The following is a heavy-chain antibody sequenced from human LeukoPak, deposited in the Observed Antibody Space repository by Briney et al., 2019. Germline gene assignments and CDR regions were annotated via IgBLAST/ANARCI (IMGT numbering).Heavy chain of an antibody. CDR3: ARDSSDGGTSSYRQSDH. Sequence: GGSLRLSCEASGFIFSNYWMSWVRQAPGKGPEWVANMKQEGSEKLYMDSVKGRFTISRDNAKNSLYLQMNNLSAEDTAVYYCARDSSDGGTSSYRQSDHWGRGTLVTVSS. CDR2: MKQEGSEK. V-gene: IGHV3-7*01. D-gene: IGHD3-16*02. CDR1: GFIFSNYW. J-gene: IGHJ4*02.